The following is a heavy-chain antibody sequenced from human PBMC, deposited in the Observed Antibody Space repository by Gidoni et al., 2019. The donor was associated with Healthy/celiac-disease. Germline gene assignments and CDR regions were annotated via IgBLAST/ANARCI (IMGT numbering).Heavy chain of an antibody. J-gene: IGHJ4*02. CDR2: INHSGST. CDR1: GGSFSGYY. V-gene: IGHV4-34*01. D-gene: IGHD3-9*01. Sequence: QVQLQQRGAGLLKPSETLSPTCAVYGGSFSGYYWSWIRQPPGKGLAWIGEINHSGSTNYNPSLKSRVTISVDTSKNQFSLKLSSVTAADTAVYYCASLFNFDWSPGDYWGQGTLVTVSS. CDR3: ASLFNFDWSPGDY.